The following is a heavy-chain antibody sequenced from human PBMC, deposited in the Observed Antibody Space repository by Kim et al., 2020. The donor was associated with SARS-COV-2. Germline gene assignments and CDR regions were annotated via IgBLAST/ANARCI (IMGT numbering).Heavy chain of an antibody. D-gene: IGHD2-21*02. CDR1: GYSFTSYW. J-gene: IGHJ4*02. CDR3: ARRGTTYCGGDCYPDY. Sequence: GESLKISCKGSGYSFTSYWIGWVRQMPGKGLEWMGIIYPGDSDTRYSQSFQGQVTISADKSISTAYLQWSSLKASDTAMYYCARRGTTYCGGDCYPDYWGQGTLVTVSS. V-gene: IGHV5-51*01. CDR2: IYPGDSDT.